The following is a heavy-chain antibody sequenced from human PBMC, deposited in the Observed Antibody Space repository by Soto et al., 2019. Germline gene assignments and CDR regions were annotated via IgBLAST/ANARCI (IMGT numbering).Heavy chain of an antibody. CDR2: IDWDDDK. Sequence: SGPTLVNPTQTLTLTCTFSGFSLSTSGMCVSWIRQPPGKALEWLALIDWDDDKYYSTSLKTRLTISKDTSKNQVVLTMTNMDPVDTATYYCARIRVAAYQEYYFDYWGQGTLVTVSS. CDR1: GFSLSTSGMC. V-gene: IGHV2-70*01. CDR3: ARIRVAAYQEYYFDY. D-gene: IGHD6-19*01. J-gene: IGHJ4*02.